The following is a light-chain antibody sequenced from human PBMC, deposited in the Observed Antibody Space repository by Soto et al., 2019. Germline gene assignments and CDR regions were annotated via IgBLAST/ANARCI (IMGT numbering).Light chain of an antibody. J-gene: IGKJ1*01. Sequence: DIPMTQSPSTLSASVGDRVTITCRASQSFTSWLAWYQQKPGKAPKLLIYKASILERGVPARFSGSGSGTEFTLTISSLQPDDFATYYCQQYNTYWTFGQGTKVEIK. CDR1: QSFTSW. CDR2: KAS. V-gene: IGKV1-5*03. CDR3: QQYNTYWT.